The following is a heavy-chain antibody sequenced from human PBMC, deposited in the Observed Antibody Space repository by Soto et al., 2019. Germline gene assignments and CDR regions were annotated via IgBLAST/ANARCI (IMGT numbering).Heavy chain of an antibody. Sequence: EVQLVESAGGLVQPGGSLRLYCAVSGFTFSGYWMHWVRQAPGKGLVWVSRINSDGSTTSYADSVKGRFTISRDNAKNTLYLQRDRLRAEDTAVYFCASAKIGDYFQVYWGQGTLVTVSS. CDR2: INSDGSTT. CDR1: GFTFSGYW. J-gene: IGHJ4*02. CDR3: ASAKIGDYFQVY. D-gene: IGHD4-17*01. V-gene: IGHV3-74*01.